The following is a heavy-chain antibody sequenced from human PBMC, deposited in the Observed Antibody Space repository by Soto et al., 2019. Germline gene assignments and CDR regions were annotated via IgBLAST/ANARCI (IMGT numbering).Heavy chain of an antibody. CDR3: ARFLFWGGYHQNYYYYYGMDV. V-gene: IGHV5-51*01. J-gene: IGHJ6*02. CDR2: IYPGDSDT. CDR1: GYSFTSYW. D-gene: IGHD3-3*01. Sequence: GESLKISCKGSGYSFTSYWIGWVRQMPGKGLEWMGIIYPGDSDTRYSPSFQGQVTISADKSISTAYLQWSSLKASDTAMYYCARFLFWGGYHQNYYYYYGMDVWGQGTTVTVSS.